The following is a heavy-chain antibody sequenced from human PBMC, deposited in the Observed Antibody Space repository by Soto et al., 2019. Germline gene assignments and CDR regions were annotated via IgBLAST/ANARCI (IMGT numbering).Heavy chain of an antibody. CDR2: INPDGTTT. V-gene: IGHV3-74*01. CDR3: AKVRAAAGPLYYYGMDV. Sequence: GGSLRLSCAASGFTFSSYWMHWVRQAPGKGLEWVSRINPDGTTTTYTDSVKGRFTISRDNSKNTLYLQMNSLRAEDTAVYYCAKVRAAAGPLYYYGMDVWGQGTTVTVSS. CDR1: GFTFSSYW. J-gene: IGHJ6*02. D-gene: IGHD6-13*01.